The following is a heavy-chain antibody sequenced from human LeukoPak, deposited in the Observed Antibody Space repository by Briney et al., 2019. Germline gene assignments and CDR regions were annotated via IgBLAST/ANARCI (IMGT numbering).Heavy chain of an antibody. V-gene: IGHV4-59*12. D-gene: IGHD3-10*01. CDR3: ARESHYYRGRFDP. Sequence: SETLSLTRTVSGGSISSYYWSWIRQPPGKGLEWIGYIYYSGSTNYNPSLKSRVTISVDTSKNQFSLKLSSVTAADTAVYYCARESHYYRGRFDPWGQGTLVTVSS. CDR1: GGSISSYY. J-gene: IGHJ5*02. CDR2: IYYSGST.